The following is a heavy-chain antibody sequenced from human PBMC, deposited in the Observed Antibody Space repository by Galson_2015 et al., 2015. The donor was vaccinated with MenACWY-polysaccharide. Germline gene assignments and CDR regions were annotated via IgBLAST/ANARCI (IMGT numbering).Heavy chain of an antibody. CDR3: AKDSTDFCIFAWRFGH. CDR2: IRSSGNNT. Sequence: SLRLACEASGFTFTSYAMNWVRQAPGKGLEWVSAIRSSGNNTYYADSVKGRFTISRDNSKNTLYLQMNSLRAEDTAVYYCAKDSTDFCIFAWRFGHWGQGTLVTVSS. J-gene: IGHJ5*02. V-gene: IGHV3-23*01. D-gene: IGHD3-3*01. CDR1: GFTFTSYA.